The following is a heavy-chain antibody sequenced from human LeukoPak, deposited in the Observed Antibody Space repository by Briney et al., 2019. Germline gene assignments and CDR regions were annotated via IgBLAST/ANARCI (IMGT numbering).Heavy chain of an antibody. D-gene: IGHD2-2*01. Sequence: GGSLRLSCAASGFTFSSYEMNWVRQAPGKGLEWVSYISSSGSTIYYADSVKGRFTISRDNAKNSLYLQMNNLRAEDTAVYYCARRSSRSFDYWGQGTLVTVSS. CDR3: ARRSSRSFDY. CDR2: ISSSGSTI. J-gene: IGHJ4*02. CDR1: GFTFSSYE. V-gene: IGHV3-48*03.